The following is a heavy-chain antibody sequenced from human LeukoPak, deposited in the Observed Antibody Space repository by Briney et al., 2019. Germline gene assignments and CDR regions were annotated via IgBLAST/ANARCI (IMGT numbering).Heavy chain of an antibody. D-gene: IGHD3-22*01. Sequence: SETLSLTCTVSGGSISNYYWSWIRQPPGRGLEWIGYINYSGSTNYNPSLKSRVTISVDTSKNQFSLKLSSVTAADTAVYYCAKLYYYDSSGYYPDAFDIWGQGTMVTVSS. CDR1: GGSISNYY. J-gene: IGHJ3*02. CDR3: AKLYYYDSSGYYPDAFDI. CDR2: INYSGST. V-gene: IGHV4-59*01.